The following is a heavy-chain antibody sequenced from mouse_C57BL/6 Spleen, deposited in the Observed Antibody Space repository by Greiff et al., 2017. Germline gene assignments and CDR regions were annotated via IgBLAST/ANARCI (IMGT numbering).Heavy chain of an antibody. CDR3: ALLGSSYAMDY. CDR2: IHPNSGST. J-gene: IGHJ4*01. D-gene: IGHD1-1*01. CDR1: GYTFTSYW. V-gene: IGHV1-64*01. Sequence: QVHVKQPGAELVKPGASVKLSCKASGYTFTSYWMHWVKQRPGQGLEWIGMIHPNSGSTNYNEKFKSKATLTVDKSSSTAYMQLSSLTSEDSAVYYCALLGSSYAMDYWGQGTSVTVSS.